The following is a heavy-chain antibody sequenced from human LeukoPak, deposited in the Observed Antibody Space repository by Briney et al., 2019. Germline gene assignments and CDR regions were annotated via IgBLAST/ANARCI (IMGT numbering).Heavy chain of an antibody. J-gene: IGHJ6*03. CDR1: GYTFTGYY. D-gene: IGHD3-22*01. CDR3: ARDPHLAYYDSSGYYYYYYYMDV. V-gene: IGHV1-2*02. CDR2: INPNSGGT. Sequence: GASVKVSCKASGYTFTGYYMHWVRQAPGQGLEWMGWINPNSGGTNYAQKFQGRVTMTRDTSISTAYMELSRLRSDDTAVYYCARDPHLAYYDSSGYYYYYYYMDVWGKGTTVTISS.